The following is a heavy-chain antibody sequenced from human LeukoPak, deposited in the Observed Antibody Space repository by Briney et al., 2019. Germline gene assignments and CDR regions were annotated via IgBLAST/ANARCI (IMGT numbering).Heavy chain of an antibody. V-gene: IGHV1-2*02. Sequence: ASVKVSCKTSGYTFSDYTIHWVRQAPGQGLEWMGWINPSSNAANYAQRFEGRVSLTRDTSISTADVVLTSLTSDDTGVYYCARSRELLDFDTWGQGTLVIVSS. CDR1: GYTFSDYT. CDR2: INPSSNAA. D-gene: IGHD3-10*01. J-gene: IGHJ4*02. CDR3: ARSRELLDFDT.